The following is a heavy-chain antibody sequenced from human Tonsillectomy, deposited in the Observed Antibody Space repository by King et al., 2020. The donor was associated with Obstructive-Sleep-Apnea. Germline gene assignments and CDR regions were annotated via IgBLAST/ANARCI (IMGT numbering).Heavy chain of an antibody. V-gene: IGHV1-2*02. D-gene: IGHD2-21*02. J-gene: IGHJ4*02. CDR2: INPNSGGT. CDR3: ARDFGFGDSAGGYFDY. CDR1: GYTFTGYY. Sequence: VQLVESGAEVKKPGASVKVSCKASGYTFTGYYMHWVRQAPGQGLEWMGWINPNSGGTNYAQKFQGRVTMTRDTSISTAYMELSRLRSDDTAVYYCARDFGFGDSAGGYFDYWGQGTLVTVSS.